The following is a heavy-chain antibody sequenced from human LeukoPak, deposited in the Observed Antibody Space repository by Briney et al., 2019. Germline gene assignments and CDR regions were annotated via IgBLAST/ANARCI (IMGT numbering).Heavy chain of an antibody. CDR2: IYYSGST. V-gene: IGHV4-59*12. CDR1: GGSISSYY. CDR3: ARDGGYNYGPFDY. Sequence: PSETLSLTCTVSGGSISSYYWSWIRQPPGKGLEWIGYIYYSGSTNYNPSLKSRVTISVDTSKNQFSLELSSVTAADTAVYYCARDGGYNYGPFDYWGQGTLVTVSS. D-gene: IGHD5-18*01. J-gene: IGHJ4*02.